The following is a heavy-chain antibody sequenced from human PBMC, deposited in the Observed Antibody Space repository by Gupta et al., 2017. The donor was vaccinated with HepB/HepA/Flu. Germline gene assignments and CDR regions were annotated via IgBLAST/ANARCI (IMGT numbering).Heavy chain of an antibody. CDR1: GFNLGDYA. Sequence: EVQLVESGGDLVEPGRSLRLSCTASGFNLGDYAVSWFRQAPGKGLKWVSFIRNKPYGETTEYAASVKGRFIISRDDSKGVAFLQMNSLKTEDTAVYYCARRRYYVVDLWGQGTLVTVSS. D-gene: IGHD3-10*02. V-gene: IGHV3-49*03. CDR2: IRNKPYGETT. CDR3: ARRRYYVVDL. J-gene: IGHJ5*02.